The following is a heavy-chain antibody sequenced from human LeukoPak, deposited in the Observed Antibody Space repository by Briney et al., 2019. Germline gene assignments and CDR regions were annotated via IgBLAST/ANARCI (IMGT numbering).Heavy chain of an antibody. Sequence: GGSLRLSCVVSGLPFSAYYMNWIRQAPGKGLEWISYISGSSSYTDSADSVKARFTIPRDNAKSAMYLQLNSLRPEDTAVYCCAAGTAADFWGQGTLVTVSS. J-gene: IGHJ4*02. CDR1: GLPFSAYY. CDR3: AAGTAADF. D-gene: IGHD6-13*01. CDR2: ISGSSSYT. V-gene: IGHV3-11*03.